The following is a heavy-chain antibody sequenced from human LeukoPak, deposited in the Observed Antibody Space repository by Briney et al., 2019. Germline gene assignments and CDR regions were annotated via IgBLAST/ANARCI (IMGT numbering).Heavy chain of an antibody. V-gene: IGHV3-15*01. D-gene: IGHD3-16*01. Sequence: SGGSLRLSCAASGFTFSNAWMSWVRQAPGKGLEWVGRIKSKTDGGTTDHAAPVKGRFTISRDDSKNTLYLQMNSLRAEDTAIYYCVRDYVWGTSESDYWGQGILVTVSS. CDR3: VRDYVWGTSESDY. J-gene: IGHJ4*02. CDR1: GFTFSNAW. CDR2: IKSKTDGGTT.